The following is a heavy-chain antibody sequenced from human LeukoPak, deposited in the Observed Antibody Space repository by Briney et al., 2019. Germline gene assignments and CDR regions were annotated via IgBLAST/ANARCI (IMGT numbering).Heavy chain of an antibody. CDR1: GGTFSSYA. CDR2: IIPIFGTA. J-gene: IGHJ4*02. D-gene: IGHD4-17*01. V-gene: IGHV1-69*01. CDR3: ARTLFDYGDYVVYSDY. Sequence: SVKVSCKASGGTFSSYAISWVRQAPGQGLEWMGGIIPIFGTANYAQKFQGRVTITADESTSTAYMELSSLRSEDTAVYYCARTLFDYGDYVVYSDYWGQGTLVTVSS.